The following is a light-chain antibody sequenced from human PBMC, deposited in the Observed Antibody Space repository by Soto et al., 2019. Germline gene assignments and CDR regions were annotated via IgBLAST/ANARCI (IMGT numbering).Light chain of an antibody. CDR1: SSDVGGYNY. Sequence: AQPASVSGSPGQSITISCTGPSSDVGGYNYVSWYQQHPGKAPKLMIYDVSNRPSGVSNRFSGSKSGNTASLTISGLQAEDEADYYCSYYTSSSATVFGTGTKVTAL. V-gene: IGLV2-14*01. CDR3: SYYTSSSATV. CDR2: DVS. J-gene: IGLJ1*01.